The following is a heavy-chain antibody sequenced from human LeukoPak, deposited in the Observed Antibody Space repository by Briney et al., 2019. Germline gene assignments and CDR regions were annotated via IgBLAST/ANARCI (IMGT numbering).Heavy chain of an antibody. CDR3: ARGRECSGGSCYDDYYYYYMDV. V-gene: IGHV3-11*04. CDR1: GFTFSDYY. Sequence: GGSLRLSCAASGFTFSDYYMSWIRQAPGKGLEWVSYISSSGSTIYYADSVKGRFTISRDNAKNSLYLQMNSLRAEDTAVYYCARGRECSGGSCYDDYYYYYMDVWGKGTTVTVSS. CDR2: ISSSGSTI. D-gene: IGHD2-15*01. J-gene: IGHJ6*03.